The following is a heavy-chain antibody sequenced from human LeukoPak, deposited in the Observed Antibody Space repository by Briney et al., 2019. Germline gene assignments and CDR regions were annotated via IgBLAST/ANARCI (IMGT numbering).Heavy chain of an antibody. J-gene: IGHJ4*02. CDR3: ARVAYCGGDCYPLDY. V-gene: IGHV3-21*01. Sequence: GGSLRPSCAASGFTFSSYSMNWVRQAPGKGLEWVSSISSSSSYIYYADSVKGRFTISRDNAKNSLYLQMNSLRAEDTAVYYCARVAYCGGDCYPLDYWGQGTLVTVSS. D-gene: IGHD2-21*02. CDR1: GFTFSSYS. CDR2: ISSSSSYI.